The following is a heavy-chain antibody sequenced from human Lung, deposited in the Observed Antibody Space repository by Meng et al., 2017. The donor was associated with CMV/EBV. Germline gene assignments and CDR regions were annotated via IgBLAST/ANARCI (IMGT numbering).Heavy chain of an antibody. V-gene: IGHV1-2*06. Sequence: ASXXVSXKTSGFNFYGFYIHWVRRAPGQGLEWMGRINPKNGDPKYAQRFEGRVSMTTDTSITTVYMELRSLRSDDTTFYYCTRRPLGSTRPFDSWGQGTVVTVSS. J-gene: IGHJ4*02. D-gene: IGHD1-26*01. CDR3: TRRPLGSTRPFDS. CDR2: INPKNGDP. CDR1: GFNFYGFY.